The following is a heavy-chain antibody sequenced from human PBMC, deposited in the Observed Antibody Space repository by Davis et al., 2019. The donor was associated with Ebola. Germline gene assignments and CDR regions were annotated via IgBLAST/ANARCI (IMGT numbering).Heavy chain of an antibody. CDR1: GYSFTSYW. V-gene: IGHV5-51*01. Sequence: PGGSLRLSCKGSGYSFTSYWIGWVRQMAGKGLEWMGIIYPGDSDTRYSPSFQGQVTITADKSISTAYLQWSSLKASDTAMYYCARHEFWSGYYIDPWGQGTLVTVSS. J-gene: IGHJ5*02. D-gene: IGHD3-3*01. CDR3: ARHEFWSGYYIDP. CDR2: IYPGDSDT.